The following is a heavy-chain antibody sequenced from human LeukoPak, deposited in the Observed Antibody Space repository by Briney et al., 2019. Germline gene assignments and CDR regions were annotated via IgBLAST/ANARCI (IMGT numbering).Heavy chain of an antibody. D-gene: IGHD3-22*01. Sequence: RPSETPSLTCAVYGGSFSGYYWSWIRQPPGKGLEWIGEINHSGSTNYNPSLKSRVTISVDTSKNQFSLKLSSVTAADTAVYYCARNMVAQYYYDSSGYFYYFDYWGQGTLVTVSS. CDR1: GGSFSGYY. CDR2: INHSGST. J-gene: IGHJ4*02. CDR3: ARNMVAQYYYDSSGYFYYFDY. V-gene: IGHV4-34*01.